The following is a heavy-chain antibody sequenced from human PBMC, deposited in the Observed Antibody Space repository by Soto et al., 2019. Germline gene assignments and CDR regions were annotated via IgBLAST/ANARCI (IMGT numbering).Heavy chain of an antibody. V-gene: IGHV1-18*01. CDR1: GNTFTNFG. J-gene: IGHJ5*02. Sequence: ASVKVYCKASGNTFTNFGVTWVRQAPGQGLEWMGWISAYTDDPNYAQKFQGRVTMTIDTSTSTAYLDLRSLTSDDTAVYYCARVIPGAEAWFDPWGQGTLVTV. CDR2: ISAYTDDP. CDR3: ARVIPGAEAWFDP. D-gene: IGHD2-2*01.